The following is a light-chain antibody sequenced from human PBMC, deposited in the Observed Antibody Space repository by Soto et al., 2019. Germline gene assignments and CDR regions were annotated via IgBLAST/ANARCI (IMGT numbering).Light chain of an antibody. CDR3: QRSYSTFMIC. Sequence: DIQMTQSPSFLSASVGDRVTISCRASQAINTYLNWYQQKPGKAPKLLIYGTSDLQNEVPSRFSGRGSGTDFTLTIRSLHADDYATYCCQRSYSTFMICFGQGTR. CDR2: GTS. V-gene: IGKV1-39*01. J-gene: IGKJ5*01. CDR1: QAINTY.